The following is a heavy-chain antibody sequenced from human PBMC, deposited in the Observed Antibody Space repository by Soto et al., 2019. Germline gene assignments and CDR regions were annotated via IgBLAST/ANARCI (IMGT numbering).Heavy chain of an antibody. V-gene: IGHV1-18*01. CDR1: GSTFPSST. J-gene: IGHJ4*02. CDR2: INAHNGNT. Sequence: QVQLVQSGAEVKKPGASVKVSCKASGSTFPSSTVSWVRQAPGQGLEWMGWINAHNGNTKYAQKFQGRLTMTTDTSTGTGQMELRSLRSDDTAIYFCAIADYGDPDYWGQGTLVTVSS. D-gene: IGHD4-17*01. CDR3: AIADYGDPDY.